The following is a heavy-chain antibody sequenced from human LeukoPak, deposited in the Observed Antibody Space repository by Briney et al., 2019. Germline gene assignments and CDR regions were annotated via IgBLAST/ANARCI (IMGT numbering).Heavy chain of an antibody. CDR1: GYSISSGYY. D-gene: IGHD1-26*01. J-gene: IGHJ4*02. Sequence: PSETLSLTCTVSGYSISSGYYWGWIRQPPGKGLEWIGSIYHSGSTYYNPSLKSRVTISVDTSKNQFSLKLSSVTAADTAVYYCARTSGSYYRGGNFDYWGQGTLVTVSS. CDR2: IYHSGST. CDR3: ARTSGSYYRGGNFDY. V-gene: IGHV4-38-2*02.